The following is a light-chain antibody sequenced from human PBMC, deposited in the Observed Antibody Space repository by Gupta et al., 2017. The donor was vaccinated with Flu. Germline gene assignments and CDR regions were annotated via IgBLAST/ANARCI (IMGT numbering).Light chain of an antibody. J-gene: IGLJ3*02. V-gene: IGLV3-21*02. CDR2: DDS. CDR1: NIGSKS. CDR3: QVWDTNSDHWV. Sequence: SYVLTQPPSVSVAPGQPARVTCGGDNIGSKSVHWFQQKPGQAPVLVLYDDSDRPSGIPERFSGSSSGNTATLTINGVEAGDEADYYCQVWDTNSDHWVFGGGTQLTVL.